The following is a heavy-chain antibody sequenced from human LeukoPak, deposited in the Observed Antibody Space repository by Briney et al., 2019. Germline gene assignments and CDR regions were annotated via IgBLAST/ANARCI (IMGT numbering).Heavy chain of an antibody. CDR2: ISSSSSYI. CDR1: GFTLSSYW. D-gene: IGHD4-17*01. CDR3: ARDKHYGDYFDY. J-gene: IGHJ4*02. V-gene: IGHV3-21*01. Sequence: GGSLRLSCAASGFTLSSYWMHWVRQAPGKGLEWVSSISSSSSYIYYADSVKGRFTISRDNAKNSLYLQMNSLRAEDTAVYYCARDKHYGDYFDYWGQETLVTVSS.